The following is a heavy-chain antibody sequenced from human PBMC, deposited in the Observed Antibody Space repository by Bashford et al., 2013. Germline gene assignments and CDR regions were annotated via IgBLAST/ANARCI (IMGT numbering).Heavy chain of an antibody. CDR2: ISAYNGNT. CDR1: GYTFTSYG. CDR3: ARDQSITMIVVVIQGFDY. J-gene: IGHJ4*02. D-gene: IGHD3-22*01. V-gene: IGHV1-18*01. Sequence: ASVKVSCKASGYTFTSYGISWVRQAPGQGLEWMGWISAYNGNTNYAQKLQGRVTMTTDTSTSTAYMELRSLRSDDTAVYYCARDQSITMIVVVIQGFDYWGQGTLVTVSS.